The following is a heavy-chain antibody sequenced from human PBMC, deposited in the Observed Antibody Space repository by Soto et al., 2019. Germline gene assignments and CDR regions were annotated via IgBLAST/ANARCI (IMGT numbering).Heavy chain of an antibody. V-gene: IGHV1-3*01. J-gene: IGHJ4*02. CDR2: INAGNGNT. D-gene: IGHD3-22*01. CDR1: GYTFTSYA. CDR3: ARVIVRTSYSDTSGYYFNH. Sequence: ASVKVSCKASGYTFTSYAMHWVRQAPGQRLEWMGWINAGNGNTKYSQKFQGRFTISRDNSKNTLYLQMNSLRAEDTAVYYCARVIVRTSYSDTSGYYFNHWGQGTLVTVSS.